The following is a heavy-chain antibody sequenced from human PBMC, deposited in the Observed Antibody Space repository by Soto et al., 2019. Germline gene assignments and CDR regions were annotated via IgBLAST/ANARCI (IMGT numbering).Heavy chain of an antibody. Sequence: PGGSLRLSCAASGFTFSIYIINWVRQAPGKGLEWVSYISSSSSTIYYADSVKGRFTISRDDSKKTAYLQMNSLESEDTAVYYCSRDDSDWFFNWGRGTLVTVSS. CDR3: SRDDSDWFFN. D-gene: IGHD3-9*01. CDR2: ISSSSSTI. V-gene: IGHV3-48*01. J-gene: IGHJ4*02. CDR1: GFTFSIYI.